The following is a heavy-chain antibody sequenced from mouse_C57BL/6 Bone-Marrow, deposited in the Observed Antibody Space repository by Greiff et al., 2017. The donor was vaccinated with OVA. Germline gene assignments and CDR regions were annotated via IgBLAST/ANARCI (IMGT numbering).Heavy chain of an antibody. V-gene: IGHV3-6*01. CDR1: GYSITSGYY. CDR3: ARGDYGSSDYAMDY. D-gene: IGHD1-1*01. Sequence: EVKLQESGPGLVKPSQSLSLTCSVTGYSITSGYYWNWIRQFPGNKLEWMGYISYDGSNNYNPSLKNRISITRDTSKNQFFLKLNSVTTEDTATYYCARGDYGSSDYAMDYWGQGTSVTVSS. J-gene: IGHJ4*01. CDR2: ISYDGSN.